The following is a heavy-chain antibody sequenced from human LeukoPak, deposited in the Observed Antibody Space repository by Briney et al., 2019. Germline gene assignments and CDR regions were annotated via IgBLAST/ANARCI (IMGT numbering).Heavy chain of an antibody. Sequence: GGSLRLSCAASGFTVDSNYLSWVRQAPGKGLEWVSAISNNGGYTYYADSVQGRFTISRDNSKSTLCLQMNSLRAEDTAVYYCAKQLGYCSDGSCYFPYWGQGTLVTVSS. J-gene: IGHJ4*02. CDR1: GFTVDSNY. D-gene: IGHD2-15*01. CDR3: AKQLGYCSDGSCYFPY. CDR2: ISNNGGYT. V-gene: IGHV3-23*01.